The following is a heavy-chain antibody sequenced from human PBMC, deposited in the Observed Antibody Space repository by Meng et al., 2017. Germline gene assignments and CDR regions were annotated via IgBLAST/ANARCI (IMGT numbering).Heavy chain of an antibody. CDR2: IIPIFGTA. CDR1: GGTFSSHA. D-gene: IGHD3-16*01. J-gene: IGHJ4*02. V-gene: IGHV1-69*01. CDR3: ASPKIGRRGSLDY. Sequence: QRVQSGGEVKEPGPSVKVSCKASGGTFSSHAIIWVRQAPGQGLEWMGGIIPIFGTANYAQKFQGRVTITADESTSTAYMELSSLRSEDTAVYYCASPKIGRRGSLDYWGQGTLVTVSS.